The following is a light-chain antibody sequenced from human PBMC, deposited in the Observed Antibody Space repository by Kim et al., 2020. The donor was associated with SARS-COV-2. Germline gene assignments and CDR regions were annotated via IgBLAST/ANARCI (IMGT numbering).Light chain of an antibody. V-gene: IGKV3-20*01. CDR3: QQYGSSPLT. J-gene: IGKJ4*01. CDR2: ATS. Sequence: WLPGERVLLSCRASQRVASGYVAWYQQKGGQAPRLLIFATSSRATGIPDRFSGSGSGTAFTLTINTLEPEDFAVYFCQQYGSSPLTFGGGTKLEI. CDR1: QRVASGY.